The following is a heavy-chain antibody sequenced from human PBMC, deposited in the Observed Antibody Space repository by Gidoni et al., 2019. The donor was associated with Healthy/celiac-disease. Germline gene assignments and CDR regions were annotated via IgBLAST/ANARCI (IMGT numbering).Heavy chain of an antibody. J-gene: IGHJ4*02. V-gene: IGHV3-49*04. Sequence: EVQLLESGGCLVQPGRSLRLSCTASGFTFGDYAMSWVLQAPGKGLEWVGFIRSKAYGGTTEYAASVKGRFTISRDDSKSIAYLQMNSLKTEDTAVYYCTRDSSSWYGGSDYWGQGTLVTVSS. CDR2: IRSKAYGGTT. CDR3: TRDSSSWYGGSDY. CDR1: GFTFGDYA. D-gene: IGHD6-13*01.